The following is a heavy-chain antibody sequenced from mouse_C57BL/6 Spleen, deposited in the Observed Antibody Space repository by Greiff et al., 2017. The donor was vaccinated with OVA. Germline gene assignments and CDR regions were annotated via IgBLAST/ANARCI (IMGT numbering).Heavy chain of an antibody. Sequence: EVQLQESGPGLVKPSQSLSLTCSVTGYSITSGYYWNWIRQFPGNKLEWMGYISYYGSNNYNPSLKNRISITRDTSKNQFFLKLNSVTTEDTATYYCARGLYYFDYWGQGTTLTVSS. CDR1: GYSITSGYY. CDR2: ISYYGSN. V-gene: IGHV3-6*01. D-gene: IGHD3-3*01. J-gene: IGHJ2*01. CDR3: ARGLYYFDY.